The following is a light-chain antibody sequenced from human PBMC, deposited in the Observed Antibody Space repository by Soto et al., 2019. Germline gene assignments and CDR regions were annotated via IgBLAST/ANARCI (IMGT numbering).Light chain of an antibody. V-gene: IGLV2-14*01. CDR3: GSWDSSLSAYV. CDR2: EVT. Sequence: QSALAQPASVSGSPGQSITISCTGTSSDVGGYNYVSWYQQRPGKAPKLMIYEVTNRPSGVSNRFSGSKSGNTASLTISGLQAEDEADYYCGSWDSSLSAYVFGTGTKVTVL. CDR1: SSDVGGYNY. J-gene: IGLJ1*01.